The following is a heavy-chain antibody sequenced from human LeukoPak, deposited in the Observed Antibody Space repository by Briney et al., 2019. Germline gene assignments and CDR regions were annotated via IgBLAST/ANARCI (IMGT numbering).Heavy chain of an antibody. CDR1: GFTVSSNY. V-gene: IGHV3-66*01. CDR2: IYSGGST. D-gene: IGHD2-2*01. Sequence: GGSLRLSCAASGFTVSSNYMSWVRQAPGKGLEWVSVIYSGGSTYYADSVKGRFTISRDNAKNSLYLQMNSLRAEDTAVYYCARAHIVVVPAAIPENRALYYFDYWGQGTLVTVSS. J-gene: IGHJ4*02. CDR3: ARAHIVVVPAAIPENRALYYFDY.